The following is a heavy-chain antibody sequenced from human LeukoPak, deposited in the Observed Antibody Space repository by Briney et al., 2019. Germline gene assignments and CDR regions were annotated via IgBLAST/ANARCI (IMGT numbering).Heavy chain of an antibody. CDR3: ARVASIVVVVAATSVWFDP. CDR1: GGSISSGDYY. V-gene: IGHV4-39*07. CDR2: IYHSGST. Sequence: SETLSLTCTVSGGSISSGDYYWSWIRQPPGKGLEWIGEIYHSGSTNYNPSLKSRVTISVDKSKNQFSLKLSSVTAADTAVYYCARVASIVVVVAATSVWFDPWGQGTLVTVSS. J-gene: IGHJ5*02. D-gene: IGHD2-15*01.